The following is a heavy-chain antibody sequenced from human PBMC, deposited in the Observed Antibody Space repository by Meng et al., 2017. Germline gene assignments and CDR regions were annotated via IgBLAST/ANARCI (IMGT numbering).Heavy chain of an antibody. CDR3: ARDVALVWDPASDSSSLPGGMDV. CDR1: GGSFSGYY. D-gene: IGHD6-13*01. CDR2: INHSGST. J-gene: IGHJ6*02. V-gene: IGHV4-34*01. Sequence: SETLSLTCAVYGGSFSGYYWSWIRQPPGKGLEWIGEINHSGSTNYSPSLKSRVTISVDTSKNQFSLKLSSVTAADTAVYYCARDVALVWDPASDSSSLPGGMDVWGQGTTVTVSS.